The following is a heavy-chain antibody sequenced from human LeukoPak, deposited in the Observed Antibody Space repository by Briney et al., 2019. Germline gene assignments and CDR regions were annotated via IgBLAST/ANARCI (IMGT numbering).Heavy chain of an antibody. V-gene: IGHV3-53*01. J-gene: IGHJ4*02. D-gene: IGHD1-14*01. CDR1: GFTVITND. CDR3: ARGVEPLAANTLAY. Sequence: PGGSLRLSCAASGFTVITNDMTWVRQAPGKGLEWVSVLYSDGNTKYADSVQGRFTIFRDNSKNTLYLEMKSLSPDDTAVYYCARGVEPLAANTLAYWGQGTLVTVSS. CDR2: LYSDGNT.